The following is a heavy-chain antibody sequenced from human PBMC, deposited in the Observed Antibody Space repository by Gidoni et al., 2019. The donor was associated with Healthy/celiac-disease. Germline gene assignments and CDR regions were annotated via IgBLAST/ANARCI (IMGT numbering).Heavy chain of an antibody. CDR3: ARGSGSYYFLSWFDP. Sequence: EVQLVASGGGLVKPGGSLSRPCAASAFTFRSYSMNWVRQAPGKVLERVSSIISSSSYIYYADSVKGRFTISRDNAKNSLYLQMNSLRAEDTAVYYCARGSGSYYFLSWFDPWGQGTLVTVSS. V-gene: IGHV3-21*01. CDR1: AFTFRSYS. D-gene: IGHD1-26*01. J-gene: IGHJ5*02. CDR2: IISSSSYI.